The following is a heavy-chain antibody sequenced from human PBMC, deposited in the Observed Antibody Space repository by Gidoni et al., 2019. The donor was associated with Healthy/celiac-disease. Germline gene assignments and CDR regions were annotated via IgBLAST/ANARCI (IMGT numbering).Heavy chain of an antibody. J-gene: IGHJ6*02. D-gene: IGHD6-19*01. CDR3: AKGGIAVADVYYYYYYGMDV. V-gene: IGHV3-30*18. CDR1: GFTFSTYG. CDR2: ISYDGSKK. Sequence: QVQLVDSGGGVVQPGGSLRLSCAASGFTFSTYGMPWVRQAPGKGLEWVEVISYDGSKKYYADSVKGRFTISRDNSKNTLYLQMNSLRAEDTAVYYCAKGGIAVADVYYYYYYGMDVWGQGTTVTVSS.